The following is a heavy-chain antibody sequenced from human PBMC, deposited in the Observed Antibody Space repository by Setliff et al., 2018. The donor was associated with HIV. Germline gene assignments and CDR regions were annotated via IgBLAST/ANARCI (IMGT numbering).Heavy chain of an antibody. J-gene: IGHJ4*02. V-gene: IGHV3-74*01. CDR1: GFTSSSFS. D-gene: IGHD3-9*01. CDR2: VNSDGRST. CDR3: VKGYDVLTANPDS. Sequence: QPGGSLRLSCAASGFTSSSFSMYWVRQAPGKGLVWVSRVNSDGRSTNYADSVKGRFTISRDNAKNSLYLQMNSLRPEDTAFYYCVKGYDVLTANPDSWGQGTLVTVSS.